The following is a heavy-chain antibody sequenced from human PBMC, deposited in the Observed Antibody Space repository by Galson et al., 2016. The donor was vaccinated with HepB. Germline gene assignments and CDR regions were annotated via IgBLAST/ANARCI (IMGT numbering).Heavy chain of an antibody. D-gene: IGHD3-3*01. CDR3: ARAPYYESGRLDV. V-gene: IGHV4-39*07. Sequence: SETLSLTCTVSGGSISSTSYYWAWIRQRPGKGLEWIGSIYLTWSTYYNPSPKSPATISLHRSKNLLSLSLSSVTAADTAVYYWARAPYYESGRLDVWGQGTMVTVSS. CDR2: IYLTWST. J-gene: IGHJ3*01. CDR1: GGSISSTSYY.